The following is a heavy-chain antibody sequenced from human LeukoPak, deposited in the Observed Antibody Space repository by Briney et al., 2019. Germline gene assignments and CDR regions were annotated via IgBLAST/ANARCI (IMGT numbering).Heavy chain of an antibody. V-gene: IGHV3-23*01. D-gene: IGHD6-13*01. CDR2: ISGSDDST. CDR1: GGSFSSYA. J-gene: IGHJ4*02. CDR3: AKLRSEGPAAGNY. Sequence: WGSLRLSCAASGGSFSSYAMSWVRQAPGKGLEWVSSISGSDDSTYYAASVKGRFTISRDNSKNTVYLQMNSLRAEDTAVYYCAKLRSEGPAAGNYWGQGTLVTVSS.